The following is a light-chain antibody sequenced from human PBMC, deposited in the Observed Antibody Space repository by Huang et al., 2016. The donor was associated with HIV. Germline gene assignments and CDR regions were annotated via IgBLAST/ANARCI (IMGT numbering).Light chain of an antibody. V-gene: IGKV4-1*01. CDR2: WAS. CDR3: QQYYLSSSLT. CDR1: QSVLYTSNNKNY. Sequence: DIVMTQSPDSLAVSLGERATINCKSSQSVLYTSNNKNYLAWYQQKPGQPPKLLIDWASTRESGVPDRFSGSGSRTDFTLTINSLQAEDVAVYYCQQYYLSSSLTFGQGTKVEIK. J-gene: IGKJ1*01.